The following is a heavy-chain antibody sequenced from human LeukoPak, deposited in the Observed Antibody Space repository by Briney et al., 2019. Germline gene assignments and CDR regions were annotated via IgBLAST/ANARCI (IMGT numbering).Heavy chain of an antibody. J-gene: IGHJ4*02. CDR2: ISSNGGST. CDR1: GFTFSSYA. Sequence: GGSLRLSCAASGFTFSSYAMHWVRQAPGKGLEYVSAISSNGGSTYYANSVKGRFTISRDNSKNTLYLQMGSLRAEDMAVYYCAKTSLWFGELSWWGQGTLVTVSS. D-gene: IGHD3-10*01. V-gene: IGHV3-64*01. CDR3: AKTSLWFGELSW.